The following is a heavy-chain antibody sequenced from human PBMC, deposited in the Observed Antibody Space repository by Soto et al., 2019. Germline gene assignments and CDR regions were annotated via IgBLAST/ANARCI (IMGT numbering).Heavy chain of an antibody. J-gene: IGHJ3*02. CDR1: GFTFTSSA. CDR2: IVVGSGNT. Sequence: SVKVSCKASGFTFTSSAVQWVRQARGQRLEWIGWIVVGSGNTNYAQKFQERVTITRDMSTSTAYMELSSLRSEDTAVYYCAALDPRRYGAFDIWGQGTMVTVSS. CDR3: AALDPRRYGAFDI. D-gene: IGHD4-17*01. V-gene: IGHV1-58*01.